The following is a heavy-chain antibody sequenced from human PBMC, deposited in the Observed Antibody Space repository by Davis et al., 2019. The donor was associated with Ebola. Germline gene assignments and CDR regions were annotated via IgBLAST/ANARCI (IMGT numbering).Heavy chain of an antibody. D-gene: IGHD1-26*01. Sequence: GESLKISCAASGFTVSSNYMSWVRQAPGKGLEWVSVIYSGGSTYYADSVKGRFTISSDNSKNTLYLQMNSLRAEDTAVYYCARETGVGYWGQGTLVTVSS. V-gene: IGHV3-53*01. J-gene: IGHJ4*02. CDR2: IYSGGST. CDR1: GFTVSSNY. CDR3: ARETGVGY.